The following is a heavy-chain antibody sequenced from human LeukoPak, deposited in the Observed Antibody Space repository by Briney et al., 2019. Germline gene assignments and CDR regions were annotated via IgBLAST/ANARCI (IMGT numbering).Heavy chain of an antibody. CDR1: GGSISSRSYF. V-gene: IGHV4-39*07. CDR2: VYYSGST. Sequence: SETLSLTCSVSGGSISSRSYFWGWIRQPPGKGLEWIGTVYYSGSTYYNPSLKSRVTISVDTSKNQFSLKLSSVTAADTAVYYCARGSPYYYYGMDVWGQGTTVTVSS. CDR3: ARGSPYYYYGMDV. J-gene: IGHJ6*02.